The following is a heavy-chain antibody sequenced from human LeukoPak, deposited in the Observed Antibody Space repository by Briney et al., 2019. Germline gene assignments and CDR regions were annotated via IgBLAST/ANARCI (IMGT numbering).Heavy chain of an antibody. CDR3: ASGQHDSSGYYNPPFDY. J-gene: IGHJ4*02. V-gene: IGHV1-69*13. Sequence: ASVKVSCKASGGTFSSYAISWVRQAPGQGLEWMGGIIPIFGTANYAQKFQGRVTITADESTSTAYMELSSLRSEGTAVYYCASGQHDSSGYYNPPFDYWGQGTLVTVSS. D-gene: IGHD3-22*01. CDR2: IIPIFGTA. CDR1: GGTFSSYA.